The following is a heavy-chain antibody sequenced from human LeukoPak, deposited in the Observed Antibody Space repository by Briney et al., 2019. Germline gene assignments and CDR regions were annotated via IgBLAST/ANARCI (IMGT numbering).Heavy chain of an antibody. CDR3: VRELPPVVQYYFDY. V-gene: IGHV3-23*01. J-gene: IGHJ4*02. CDR1: GFTFSSYA. Sequence: GGSLRLSCAASGFTFSSYAMSWVRQAPGKGLEWVSVISGSGGGTYYADSVKGRFTISRDNSRNTLYLQMNSLRAEDTAVYYCVRELPPVVQYYFDYWGPGTLVTVSS. CDR2: ISGSGGGT. D-gene: IGHD3-22*01.